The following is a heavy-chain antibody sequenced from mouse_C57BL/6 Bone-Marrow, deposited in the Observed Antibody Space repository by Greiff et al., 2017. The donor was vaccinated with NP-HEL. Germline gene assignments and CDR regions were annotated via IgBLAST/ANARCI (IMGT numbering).Heavy chain of an antibody. J-gene: IGHJ2*01. CDR1: GYTFTSYW. CDR2: IDPSDSYT. D-gene: IGHD1-1*01. Sequence: QVQLQQPGAELVMPGASVKLSCKASGYTFTSYWMHWVKQRPGQGLEWIGEIDPSDSYTNYNQKLKGKSTLTVDKSSSTAYMQLSILTSEDSAVYYCARSEYYGSIDYWGQGTTLTVSS. CDR3: ARSEYYGSIDY. V-gene: IGHV1-69*01.